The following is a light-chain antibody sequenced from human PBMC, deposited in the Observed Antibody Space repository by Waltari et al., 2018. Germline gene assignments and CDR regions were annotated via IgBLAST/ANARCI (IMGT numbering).Light chain of an antibody. CDR2: RNN. CDR3: AAWDDSLSTWV. J-gene: IGLJ3*02. Sequence: QSVLTQPPSASGTPGQRVAISCSGSSSNIGSNFVYWYKQLPGTAPELLIYRNNQRPSGVPVRISGSKSGTSASLAVSGLRSEDEADFYCAAWDDSLSTWVFGGGTKLTVL. V-gene: IGLV1-47*01. CDR1: SSNIGSNF.